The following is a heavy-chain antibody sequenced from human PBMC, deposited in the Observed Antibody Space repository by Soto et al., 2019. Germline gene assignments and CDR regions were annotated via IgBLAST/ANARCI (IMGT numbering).Heavy chain of an antibody. V-gene: IGHV1-46*01. CDR3: ASSPAYGSSWYGIPPDLSHGMDV. Sequence: ASVKVSCKASGYTFTSYYIHWVRQAPGQVLEWMGIINPRGGITTYAQKFQGRLTMTGDTSTSTVYMELSSLTSEDTAMYHCASSPAYGSSWYGIPPDLSHGMDVWGQGTTVTV. D-gene: IGHD6-13*01. CDR2: INPRGGIT. CDR1: GYTFTSYY. J-gene: IGHJ6*02.